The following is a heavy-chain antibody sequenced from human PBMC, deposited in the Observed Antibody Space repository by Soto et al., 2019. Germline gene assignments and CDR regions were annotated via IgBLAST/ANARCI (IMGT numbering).Heavy chain of an antibody. Sequence: HPGGSLRLSCAASGFTFSSYWMHWVRQAPGKGLVWVSRINSDGSSTSYADSVKGRFTISRDNAKNTLYLQMNSLRAEDTAVYYCARVPIGAYGSGIFVSGYMDVWGKGTTVTVSS. CDR2: INSDGSST. D-gene: IGHD3-10*01. CDR3: ARVPIGAYGSGIFVSGYMDV. V-gene: IGHV3-74*01. J-gene: IGHJ6*03. CDR1: GFTFSSYW.